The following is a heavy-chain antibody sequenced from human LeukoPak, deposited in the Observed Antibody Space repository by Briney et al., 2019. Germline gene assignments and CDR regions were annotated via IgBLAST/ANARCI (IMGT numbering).Heavy chain of an antibody. Sequence: SETLSLTCTVSGGPISRYHWSWIRQPPGKGLEWIGYIYYSGSTNYNPSLKSRVTISVDTSKNQFSLKLSSVTAADTAVYYCARGGYSYGYHWGQGTLVTVSS. CDR1: GGPISRYH. CDR3: ARGGYSYGYH. J-gene: IGHJ5*02. D-gene: IGHD5-18*01. V-gene: IGHV4-59*01. CDR2: IYYSGST.